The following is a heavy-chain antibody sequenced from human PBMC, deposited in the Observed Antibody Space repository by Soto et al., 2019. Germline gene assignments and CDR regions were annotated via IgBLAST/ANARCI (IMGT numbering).Heavy chain of an antibody. CDR2: IIPILGRA. Sequence: QVQLVQSGAEVREPGSSVKVSCKPSGGTFTNYSISWVRQAPGQGLEWMGRIIPILGRANYAQRFKGRVSITADKFTSTVYVEVDSLGSDDTAVYYCATDGGFCTGGSCNWGQGTLVTVSS. J-gene: IGHJ4*02. CDR3: ATDGGFCTGGSCN. D-gene: IGHD2-15*01. V-gene: IGHV1-69*08. CDR1: GGTFTNYS.